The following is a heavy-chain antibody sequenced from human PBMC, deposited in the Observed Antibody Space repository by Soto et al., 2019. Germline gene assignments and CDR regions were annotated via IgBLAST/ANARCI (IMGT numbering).Heavy chain of an antibody. V-gene: IGHV3-33*01. J-gene: IGHJ3*02. CDR3: ARGAYYDSSGYTGGGAFDI. D-gene: IGHD3-22*01. CDR1: GFTFSSYG. Sequence: QVQLVESGGGVVQPGRSLRLSCAASGFTFSSYGMHWVRQAPGKGLERVAVIWYDGSNKYYEDSVKGRFTISRDNSENTLNLQRNSLRAEDTAVYYCARGAYYDSSGYTGGGAFDIWGQGTMVTVSS. CDR2: IWYDGSNK.